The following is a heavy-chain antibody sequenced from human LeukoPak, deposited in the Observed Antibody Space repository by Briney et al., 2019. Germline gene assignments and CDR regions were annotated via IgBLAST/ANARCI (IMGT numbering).Heavy chain of an antibody. CDR1: GFTFSSYG. CDR2: IRYDGSNK. D-gene: IGHD6-19*01. V-gene: IGHV3-30*02. Sequence: PGGSLRLSCAASGFTFSSYGMHWVRQAPGKGLEWVAFIRYDGSNKYYADSVKGRFTISRDNSKNTLYLQMNSLRAEDTAVYYCAKDRREYSSVWYLDYWGQGTLVTVSS. CDR3: AKDRREYSSVWYLDY. J-gene: IGHJ4*02.